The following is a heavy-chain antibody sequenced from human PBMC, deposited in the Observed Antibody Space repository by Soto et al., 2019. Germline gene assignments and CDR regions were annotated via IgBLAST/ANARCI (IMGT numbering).Heavy chain of an antibody. CDR3: ARGNHRWLQLWYVEL. J-gene: IGHJ2*01. D-gene: IGHD5-12*01. CDR2: IIPIFGTA. Sequence: QVQLVQSGAEVKKPGSSVTVSCKASGGTFSSYTISWVRQAPGQGLEWMGGIIPIFGTANYAQKFQGRVTSTAGESTSKAYMELSRLRSEDTAVYYCARGNHRWLQLWYVELWGRGTLVTVSS. CDR1: GGTFSSYT. V-gene: IGHV1-69*12.